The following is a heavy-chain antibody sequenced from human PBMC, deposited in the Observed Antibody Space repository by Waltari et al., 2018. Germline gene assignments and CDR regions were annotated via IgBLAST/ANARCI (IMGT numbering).Heavy chain of an antibody. Sequence: QVQLVQSGAEVKKPGSSVKVSCKASGGTFSSYAISWVRQAPGQGLEWMGGIIPIFGTANYAQKFQGRVTITTDESTSTAYMELSSLRSEDTALYYCAKDIRRGGYGRNGYFDYWGQGTLVTVSS. J-gene: IGHJ4*02. CDR2: IIPIFGTA. CDR1: GGTFSSYA. V-gene: IGHV1-69*05. CDR3: AKDIRRGGYGRNGYFDY. D-gene: IGHD5-12*01.